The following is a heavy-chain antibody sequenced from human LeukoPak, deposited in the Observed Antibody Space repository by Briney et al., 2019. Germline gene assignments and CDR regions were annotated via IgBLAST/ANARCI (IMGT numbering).Heavy chain of an antibody. J-gene: IGHJ5*02. CDR2: IIPILGIA. CDR3: ARGVDGGNSDWFDP. V-gene: IGHV1-69*04. D-gene: IGHD4-23*01. Sequence: LGASVKVSCKASGGTFGSYAISWVRQAPGQGLEWMGRIIPILGIANYAQKFQGRVTITADKSTSTAYMELSSLRSEDTAVYYCARGVDGGNSDWFDPWGQGTLVTVSS. CDR1: GGTFGSYA.